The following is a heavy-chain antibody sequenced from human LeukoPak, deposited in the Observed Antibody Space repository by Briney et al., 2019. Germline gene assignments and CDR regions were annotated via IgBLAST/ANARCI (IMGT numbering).Heavy chain of an antibody. Sequence: SETLSLTCTVSGGSISSSSYYWGWIRQPPGKGLEWIGSIYYSGSTYYNPSLKSRVTISVDTSKNQFSLKLSSVTAADTAVYYCARDLGYCSSTSCRRWGYFDYWGQGTLVTVSS. J-gene: IGHJ4*02. CDR3: ARDLGYCSSTSCRRWGYFDY. CDR2: IYYSGST. V-gene: IGHV4-39*07. D-gene: IGHD2-2*01. CDR1: GGSISSSSYY.